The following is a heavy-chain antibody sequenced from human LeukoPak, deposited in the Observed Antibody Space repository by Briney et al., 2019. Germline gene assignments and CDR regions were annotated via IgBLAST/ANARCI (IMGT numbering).Heavy chain of an antibody. CDR2: INYSGST. D-gene: IGHD6-13*01. CDR1: GGSINSGDNY. J-gene: IGHJ4*02. V-gene: IGHV4-30-2*01. Sequence: SETLSLTCTVSGGSINSGDNYWSWIRQPPGKGLEWIGYINYSGSTYYNPSLKSRVTISVDRSKNQFSLKLSSVTAADTAVYYCASAEPRGSNWYPYWGQGTLVIVSS. CDR3: ASAEPRGSNWYPY.